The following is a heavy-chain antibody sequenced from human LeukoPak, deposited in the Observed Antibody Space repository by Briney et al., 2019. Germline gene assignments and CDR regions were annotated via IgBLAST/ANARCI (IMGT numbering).Heavy chain of an antibody. J-gene: IGHJ5*02. CDR2: IYYSGST. D-gene: IGHD6-19*01. V-gene: IGHV4-59*01. Sequence: SETLSLTCTVSGGSISSYYWSWIRQPPGKGLEWIGYIYYSGSTNYTPSLKSRVTISVDTSKNQFSLKLSSVTAADTAVYYCARVGSSGWPNWFDPWGQGTLVTVSS. CDR1: GGSISSYY. CDR3: ARVGSSGWPNWFDP.